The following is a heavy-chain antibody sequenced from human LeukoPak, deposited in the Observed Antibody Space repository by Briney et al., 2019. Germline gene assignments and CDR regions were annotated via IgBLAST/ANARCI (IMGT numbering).Heavy chain of an antibody. CDR3: ASSTNVVAYSWMDYFDY. J-gene: IGHJ4*02. Sequence: PSETLSLTCTVPDGSIGTYHWGWIRQPPGRGLEWIGYISYSGTTNYSPSLKSRITISVDTSKNQFSLKLSFVTAADTAVYYCASSTNVVAYSWMDYFDYWGQGTLVTVSS. D-gene: IGHD2-15*01. V-gene: IGHV4-59*01. CDR2: ISYSGTT. CDR1: DGSIGTYH.